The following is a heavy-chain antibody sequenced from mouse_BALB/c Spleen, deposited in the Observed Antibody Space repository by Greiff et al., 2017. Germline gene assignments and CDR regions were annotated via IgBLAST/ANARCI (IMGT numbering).Heavy chain of an antibody. Sequence: VQLQQSGPELVKPGASVKIPCKASGYTFTDYNMDWVKQSHGKSLEWIGDINPNNGGTIYNQKFKGKATLTVDKSSSTAYMELRSLTSEDTAVYYCARWGTGTRGYAMDYWGQGTSVTVSS. CDR2: INPNNGGT. CDR1: GYTFTDYN. CDR3: ARWGTGTRGYAMDY. D-gene: IGHD4-1*01. J-gene: IGHJ4*01. V-gene: IGHV1-18*01.